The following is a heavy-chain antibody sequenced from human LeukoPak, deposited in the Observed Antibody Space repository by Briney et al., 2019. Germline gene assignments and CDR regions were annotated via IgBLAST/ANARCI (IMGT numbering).Heavy chain of an antibody. CDR2: IYYSGST. V-gene: IGHV4-59*01. CDR1: GGSISSYY. J-gene: IGHJ4*02. CDR3: AMDYGSGNSQIFDY. D-gene: IGHD3-10*01. Sequence: KASETLSLTCTVSGGSISSYYWSWIRQPPGKGLEWIGYIYYSGSTNYNPSLKSRVTISVDTSKNQFSLKLSSVTAADTAMYYCAMDYGSGNSQIFDYWGQGTLVTVSS.